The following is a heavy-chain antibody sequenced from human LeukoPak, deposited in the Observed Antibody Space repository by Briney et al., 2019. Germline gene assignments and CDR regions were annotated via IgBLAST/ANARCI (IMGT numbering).Heavy chain of an antibody. CDR3: ARVPLWQARSVYYYMDV. J-gene: IGHJ6*03. CDR1: GYTFTSYG. CDR2: ISAYNGNT. D-gene: IGHD6-6*01. Sequence: ASVKVSCKASGYTFTSYGISWVRQAPGQGLEWMGWISAYNGNTKYSQKLQGRVTMTTDTSTSTAYMELRSLRSNDTAVYYCARVPLWQARSVYYYMDVWGKGTTVTVSS. V-gene: IGHV1-18*01.